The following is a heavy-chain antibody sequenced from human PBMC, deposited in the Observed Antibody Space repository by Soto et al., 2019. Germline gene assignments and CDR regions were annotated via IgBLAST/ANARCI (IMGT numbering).Heavy chain of an antibody. CDR1: GGTFSSYA. CDR2: IIPIFGTA. J-gene: IGHJ6*02. D-gene: IGHD1-1*01. Sequence: GASVKVSCKASGGTFSSYAISWLRQAPGQGLEWMGGIIPIFGTANYAQKFQGRVTITADESTSTAYMELSSLRSEDTAVYYCARGRPSWNDRYGMDVWGQGTTVTVSS. V-gene: IGHV1-69*13. CDR3: ARGRPSWNDRYGMDV.